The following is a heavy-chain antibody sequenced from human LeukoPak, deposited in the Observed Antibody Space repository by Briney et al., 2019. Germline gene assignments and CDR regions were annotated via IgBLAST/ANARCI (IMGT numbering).Heavy chain of an antibody. J-gene: IGHJ6*02. CDR2: ISGGTT. CDR3: AKRYVPDDYGIYYYYAMDV. D-gene: IGHD4-17*01. V-gene: IGHV3-23*01. CDR1: GFTFSSYA. Sequence: GASLRLFCAASGFTFSSYAMSWVRQAPGKGLEWISTISGGTTYYADSVKGRFTIARDNSRNTLYLQMNSLRAEDTAVYCCAKRYVPDDYGIYYYYAMDVWGQGTTVTVSS.